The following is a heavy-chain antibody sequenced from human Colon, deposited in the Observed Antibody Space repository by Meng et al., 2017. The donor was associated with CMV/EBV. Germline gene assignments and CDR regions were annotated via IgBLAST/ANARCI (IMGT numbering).Heavy chain of an antibody. CDR3: ATRGT. J-gene: IGHJ5*02. CDR2: IHSGGTQPT. CDR1: GFSVSSDI. V-gene: IGHV3-66*01. D-gene: IGHD5-24*01. Sequence: EVQLVESGGGLVQSGGSLRLSCAASGFSVSSDIMTWVRQTPGKGLELVSIIHSGGTQPTFYADSVKGRFTISRDNSKESLYLQMNSLRVEDTAVYYCATRGTWGQGTLVTVAS.